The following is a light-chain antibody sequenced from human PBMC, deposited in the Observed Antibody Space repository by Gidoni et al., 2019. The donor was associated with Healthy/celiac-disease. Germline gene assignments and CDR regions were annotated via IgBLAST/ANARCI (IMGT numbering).Light chain of an antibody. J-gene: IGKJ4*01. Sequence: EIVLTQSPATLSLSPGERATLSCGASQSVRSSYLAWYQQKPGLAPRLLIYDASSRATGIPDRFSGSGSGTDFTLTISRLEPEDFAVYYCQQYGSSPPKLTFGGGTKVEIK. CDR1: QSVRSSY. CDR3: QQYGSSPPKLT. CDR2: DAS. V-gene: IGKV3D-20*01.